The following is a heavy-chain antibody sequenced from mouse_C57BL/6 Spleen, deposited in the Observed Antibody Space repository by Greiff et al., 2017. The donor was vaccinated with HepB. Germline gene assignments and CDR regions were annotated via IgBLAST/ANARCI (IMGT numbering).Heavy chain of an antibody. Sequence: EVQRVESGGGLVKPGGSLKLSCAASGFNFSDYGMHWVRQAPEKGLEWVAYISSGSSTIYYADTVKGRFTISRDNAKNTLFLQMTSLRSEDTAMYYCARKDYGSSFDYWGQGTTLTVSS. CDR1: GFNFSDYG. J-gene: IGHJ2*01. D-gene: IGHD1-1*01. CDR3: ARKDYGSSFDY. CDR2: ISSGSSTI. V-gene: IGHV5-17*01.